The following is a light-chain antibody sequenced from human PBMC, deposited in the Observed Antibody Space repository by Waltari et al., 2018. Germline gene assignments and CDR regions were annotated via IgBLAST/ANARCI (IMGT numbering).Light chain of an antibody. CDR2: EVS. Sequence: QSALTQPPSASGSPGQSVTISCTGTSSDVGGYNYVSWYQQHPGKAPKLMIYEVSQRPAGVPDRFSGSKSGTTASLTVSGLQAEDEADYYCSSYAGSNNLFGGGTKLTVL. CDR1: SSDVGGYNY. CDR3: SSYAGSNNL. J-gene: IGLJ2*01. V-gene: IGLV2-8*01.